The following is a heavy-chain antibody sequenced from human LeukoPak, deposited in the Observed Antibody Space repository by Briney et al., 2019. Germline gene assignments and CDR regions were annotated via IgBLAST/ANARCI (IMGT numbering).Heavy chain of an antibody. J-gene: IGHJ4*02. Sequence: GGSLRLSCAASGFTFSDYYMSWIRQAPGKGLEWVSYISGSSTYTNYADSVRGRFTISRDNARRSLYLDMSSLRVEDTAVYYFVRELEFATYSPRTIYWGQGVLVTVSS. V-gene: IGHV3-11*05. D-gene: IGHD5-24*01. CDR3: VRELEFATYSPRTIY. CDR2: ISGSSTYT. CDR1: GFTFSDYY.